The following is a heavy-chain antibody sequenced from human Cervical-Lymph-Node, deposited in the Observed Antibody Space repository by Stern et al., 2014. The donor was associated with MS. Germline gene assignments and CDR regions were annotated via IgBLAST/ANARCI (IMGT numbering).Heavy chain of an antibody. V-gene: IGHV5-51*01. J-gene: IGHJ4*02. CDR3: AALVRGSYFY. Sequence: VQLVQSGAEMKPPGESLKISCKGSGYSFTLYWIGWVRHMPGNGLEWMGIIYPGDSDAIYSPSFQGQVTISADKSISTAYLQWSSLKASDTAMYYCAALVRGSYFYWGQGTLVTVSS. CDR1: GYSFTLYW. D-gene: IGHD1-26*01. CDR2: IYPGDSDA.